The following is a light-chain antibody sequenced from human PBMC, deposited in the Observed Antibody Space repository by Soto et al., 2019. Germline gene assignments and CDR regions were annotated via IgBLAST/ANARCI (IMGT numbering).Light chain of an antibody. CDR2: SNN. CDR3: EAWDGSLNVVL. Sequence: QSVLTQPPSASGTPGQRVTISCSGSNSNIGTNTVNWYQHLPGSAPKLLIYSNNQRPSGVPDRFSGSKSGTSASLAISGLQPDDEVDDYCEAWDGSLNVVLFGGGTMLTVL. V-gene: IGLV1-44*01. J-gene: IGLJ2*01. CDR1: NSNIGTNT.